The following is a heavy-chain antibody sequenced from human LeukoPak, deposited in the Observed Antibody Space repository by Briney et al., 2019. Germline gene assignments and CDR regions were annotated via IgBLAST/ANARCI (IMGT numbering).Heavy chain of an antibody. J-gene: IGHJ4*02. Sequence: ASVKVSCKASGFTFTGYYIHWVRQAPGQGLEWMGWINPNNGGTNYAQTFQDRVTMTRDTSVSTAYMVLSRLRSDDTAVYYCARAYCSSTNCSPGGYWGQGTLVTVSS. CDR2: INPNNGGT. CDR1: GFTFTGYY. V-gene: IGHV1-2*02. CDR3: ARAYCSSTNCSPGGY. D-gene: IGHD2-2*01.